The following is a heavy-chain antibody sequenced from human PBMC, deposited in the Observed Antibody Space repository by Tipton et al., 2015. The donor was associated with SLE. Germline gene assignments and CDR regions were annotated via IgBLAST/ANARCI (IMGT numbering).Heavy chain of an antibody. Sequence: LRLSCSVSGDSISSGSYQWGYYWGWIRQPPGKGLEWIGTIHYSGSTYNNPSLKSRVTISVDTSQNQFSMSLSSVSAADTAVYYCARKELSTMRDYWGQGTLVTVSS. CDR3: ARKELSTMRDY. J-gene: IGHJ4*02. CDR1: GDSISSGSYQWGYY. CDR2: IHYSGST. D-gene: IGHD5-24*01. V-gene: IGHV4-39*07.